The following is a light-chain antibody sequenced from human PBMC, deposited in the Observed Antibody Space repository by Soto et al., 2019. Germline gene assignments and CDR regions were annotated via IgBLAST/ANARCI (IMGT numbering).Light chain of an antibody. CDR2: DAS. CDR1: QRVSRN. J-gene: IGKJ1*01. V-gene: IGKV3-15*01. CDR3: QQYHNWPPSWT. Sequence: EIVMTQSPATLSVSPGERATLSCRASQRVSRNLAWYQQKPGQAPRLLIYDASTRATGIPDRFSGSGSETEFTLTISSLQSEDYAIYYCQQYHNWPPSWTFGLGTKVDIK.